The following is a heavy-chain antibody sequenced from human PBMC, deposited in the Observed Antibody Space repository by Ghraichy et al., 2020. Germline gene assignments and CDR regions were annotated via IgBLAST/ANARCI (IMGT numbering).Heavy chain of an antibody. V-gene: IGHV3-48*02. CDR3: ARSGYNGYDDNYYYYNGMDV. J-gene: IGHJ6*02. CDR1: GFTFSSYS. CDR2: IRSTSSTI. Sequence: SCAASGFTFSSYSMHWVRQAPGKGLEWVSYIRSTSSTIYYADSVKGRFTISRDNAKNSLYLQMNSLRDEDTAVYYCARSGYNGYDDNYYYYNGMDVWGQGTTVTVSS. D-gene: IGHD5-12*01.